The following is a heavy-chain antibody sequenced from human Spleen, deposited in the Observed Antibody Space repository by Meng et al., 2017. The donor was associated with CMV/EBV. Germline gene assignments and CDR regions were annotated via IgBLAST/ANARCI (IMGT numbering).Heavy chain of an antibody. CDR1: GFTFNTYH. Sequence: GGSLRLSCAASGFTFNTYHMHWVRQAPGKGLEWVSYIATSSATIYYADSVKGRFTISRNNAKNSLYLQVNSLRVEDTAVYYCARGVSTGTTGIYYYYGMDVWGQGTTVTVSS. D-gene: IGHD1-7*01. J-gene: IGHJ6*02. CDR2: IATSSATI. CDR3: ARGVSTGTTGIYYYYGMDV. V-gene: IGHV3-48*04.